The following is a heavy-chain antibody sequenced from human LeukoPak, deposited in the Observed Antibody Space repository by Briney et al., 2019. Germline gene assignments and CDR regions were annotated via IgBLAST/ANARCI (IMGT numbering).Heavy chain of an antibody. CDR2: IRSKANSYAT. Sequence: GGSLRLSCAASGFTFSGSAMHWVRQASGKGLEWVGRIRSKANSYATAYAASVKGRFTLSRDDSKNMAYLQMNSLKTEDTAVYYCTRLMESTYDSSGYDYWGQGTLVTVSS. D-gene: IGHD3-22*01. V-gene: IGHV3-73*01. J-gene: IGHJ4*02. CDR1: GFTFSGSA. CDR3: TRLMESTYDSSGYDY.